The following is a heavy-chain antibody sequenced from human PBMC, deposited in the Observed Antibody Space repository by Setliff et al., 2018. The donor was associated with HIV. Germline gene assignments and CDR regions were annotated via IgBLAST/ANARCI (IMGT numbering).Heavy chain of an antibody. CDR3: ARGYSSAFFHEFFDY. Sequence: ETLSLTCSLSGDSMSTYYWSWIRQTAGKGLEWIGRIHNSGNTNYNPSFMSRVSMSVDTSKSQFSLKLRSVTAADTAVYFCARGYSSAFFHEFFDYWGQGTLVTVSS. J-gene: IGHJ4*02. CDR1: GDSMSTYY. D-gene: IGHD6-25*01. CDR2: IHNSGNT. V-gene: IGHV4-4*07.